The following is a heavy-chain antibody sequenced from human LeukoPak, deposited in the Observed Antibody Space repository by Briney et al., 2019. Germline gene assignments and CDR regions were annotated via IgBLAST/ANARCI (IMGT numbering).Heavy chain of an antibody. V-gene: IGHV3-53*01. J-gene: IGHJ4*02. CDR3: ARGGYYYDSSGIFDY. Sequence: GGSLRLSCAASGFTVSSNYMSWVRQAPGKGLEWVSVIYSGGSTYYADSVKGRFTISRDNSKNTLYLQMNSLRTEDTAVYYCARGGYYYDSSGIFDYWGQGTLVTVSS. D-gene: IGHD3-22*01. CDR2: IYSGGST. CDR1: GFTVSSNY.